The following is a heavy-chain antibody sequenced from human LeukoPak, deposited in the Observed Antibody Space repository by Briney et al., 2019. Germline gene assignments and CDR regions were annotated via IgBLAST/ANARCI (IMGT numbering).Heavy chain of an antibody. D-gene: IGHD5-12*01. V-gene: IGHV3-64*04. CDR1: GFSFSNYA. J-gene: IGHJ4*02. Sequence: PGGSLRLSCSASGFSFSNYAMHWVRQAPGKGLEYVSAISTNGGHTYYADSVQGRFTISRDDSKNTLYLQMNSLRAEDTAVYYCAREGIVATLDYWGQGTLVTVSS. CDR3: AREGIVATLDY. CDR2: ISTNGGHT.